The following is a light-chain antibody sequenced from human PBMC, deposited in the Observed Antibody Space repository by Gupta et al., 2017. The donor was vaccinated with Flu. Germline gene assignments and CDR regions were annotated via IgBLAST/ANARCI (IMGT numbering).Light chain of an antibody. CDR3: VLDRGSGMM. CDR2: STH. V-gene: IGLV8-61*01. Sequence: GTVTRTCGLSSGSVSTSYYPSWYQQTPGQAPRTLIYSTHSRSSGVPDRFSGSSRGNKAALTITGAQADDESHYHCVLDRGSGMMFGGGTKLTVL. J-gene: IGLJ3*02. CDR1: SGSVSTSYY.